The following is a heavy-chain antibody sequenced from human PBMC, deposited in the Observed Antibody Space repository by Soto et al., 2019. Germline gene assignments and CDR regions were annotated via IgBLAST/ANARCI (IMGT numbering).Heavy chain of an antibody. V-gene: IGHV4-34*01. CDR1: GGSFDGYY. J-gene: IGHJ4*02. D-gene: IGHD3-3*01. Sequence: KTSETLSLTCALYGGSFDGYYWSWIRQSPGKGLEWIGEIHHSGSTKYNPSLKSRVSLSVDTSTKQFSLKMTSMTAADRGVYYCARGFDSWSGYLFWGQVTPVTVSS. CDR2: IHHSGST. CDR3: ARGFDSWSGYLF.